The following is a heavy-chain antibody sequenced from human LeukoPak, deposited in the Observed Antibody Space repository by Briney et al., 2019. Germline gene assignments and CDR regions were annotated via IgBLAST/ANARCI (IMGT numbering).Heavy chain of an antibody. CDR2: FDPEDGET. CDR1: GFTFSTYA. J-gene: IGHJ6*02. CDR3: ATGLAPPELELRRLYYYYGMDV. V-gene: IGHV1-24*01. Sequence: GGSLRLSCAASGFTFSTYAMHWVRQAPGKGLEWMGGFDPEDGETIYAQKFQGRVTMTEDTSTDTAYMELSSLRSEDTAVYYCATGLAPPELELRRLYYYYGMDVWGQGTTVTVSS. D-gene: IGHD1-7*01.